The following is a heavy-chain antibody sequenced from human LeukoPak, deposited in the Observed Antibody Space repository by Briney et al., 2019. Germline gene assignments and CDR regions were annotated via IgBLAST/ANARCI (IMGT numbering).Heavy chain of an antibody. CDR2: ISAYNGNT. J-gene: IGHJ6*03. CDR1: GYTFTSYG. D-gene: IGHD2-2*01. CDR3: ARHVYCRSTSCSYYYYYMDV. V-gene: IGHV1-18*01. Sequence: VASVKVSCKASGYTFTSYGISGVRQAPGQGLEWMGWISAYNGNTNYAQKLQGRVTMTTDTSTSTAYMELRSLRSDDTAVYYCARHVYCRSTSCSYYYYYMDVWGKGTTVTVSS.